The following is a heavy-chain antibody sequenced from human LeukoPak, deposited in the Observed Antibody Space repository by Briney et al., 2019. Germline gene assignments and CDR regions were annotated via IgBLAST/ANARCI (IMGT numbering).Heavy chain of an antibody. V-gene: IGHV3-7*01. CDR2: IKHDGSDK. CDR3: ARGGHRQKEF. Sequence: GGSLRLSCSASGFTFGNYWMTWVRQSPGKGLEWVAIIKHDGSDKYCVDSVKGRFTISRDNAKNSLYLQMSSLRAEDTAVYYCARGGHRQKEFWGQGTLVPVSS. J-gene: IGHJ4*02. D-gene: IGHD3-10*01. CDR1: GFTFGNYW.